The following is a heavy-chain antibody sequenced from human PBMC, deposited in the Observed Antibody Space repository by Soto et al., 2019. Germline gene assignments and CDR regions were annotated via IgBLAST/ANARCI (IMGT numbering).Heavy chain of an antibody. J-gene: IGHJ4*02. Sequence: SETLSLTCAVSGYSISSGYYWGWIRQPPGKGLEWIGSIYHSGSTYYNPSLKSRVTISVDTSKNQFSLKLSSVTAADTAVYYCARALRAGDFDYWGQGTLVTV. CDR1: GYSISSGYY. V-gene: IGHV4-38-2*01. CDR3: ARALRAGDFDY. D-gene: IGHD4-17*01. CDR2: IYHSGST.